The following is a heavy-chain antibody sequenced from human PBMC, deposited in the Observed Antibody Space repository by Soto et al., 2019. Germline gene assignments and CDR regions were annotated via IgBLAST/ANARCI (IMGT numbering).Heavy chain of an antibody. Sequence: ASVKVSCKASGYTFSNYGISWVRQAPGQGLEWTAWISGYNGDTKNAQSLQGRVTVTTDTSTSTSYMELRSLRFDDTAIYYCARSLGSGTGFDYWGQGTLVTVSS. J-gene: IGHJ4*02. D-gene: IGHD3-10*01. CDR1: GYTFSNYG. V-gene: IGHV1-18*01. CDR3: ARSLGSGTGFDY. CDR2: ISGYNGDT.